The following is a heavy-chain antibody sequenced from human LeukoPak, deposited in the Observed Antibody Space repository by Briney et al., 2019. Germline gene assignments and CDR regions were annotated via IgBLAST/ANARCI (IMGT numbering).Heavy chain of an antibody. Sequence: ASVKVSCEASGYTFTGYYMHWVRQAPGQGLEWMGIINPSGGSTSYAQKFQGRVTMTRDMSTSTVYMELSSLRSEDTAVYYCARGESKKRWLQLKGPANWFDPWGQGTLVTVSS. CDR2: INPSGGST. CDR1: GYTFTGYY. D-gene: IGHD5-24*01. V-gene: IGHV1-46*01. CDR3: ARGESKKRWLQLKGPANWFDP. J-gene: IGHJ5*02.